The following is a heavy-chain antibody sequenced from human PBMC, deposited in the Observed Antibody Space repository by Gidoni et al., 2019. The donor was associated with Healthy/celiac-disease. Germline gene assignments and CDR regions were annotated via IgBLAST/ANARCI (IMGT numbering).Heavy chain of an antibody. J-gene: IGHJ6*02. CDR3: ARDNIQEMDYYYGMDV. Sequence: EVQLVESGGGLVQHGGSLRLSCAASAFTFSSSEMNWVRQAPGKGLAWVSYISSSGSTRYYADSVKGRFTISRDNAKNSLYLQMNSLRAEDTAVYYCARDNIQEMDYYYGMDVWGQGTTVTVSS. CDR1: AFTFSSSE. V-gene: IGHV3-48*03. CDR2: ISSSGSTR.